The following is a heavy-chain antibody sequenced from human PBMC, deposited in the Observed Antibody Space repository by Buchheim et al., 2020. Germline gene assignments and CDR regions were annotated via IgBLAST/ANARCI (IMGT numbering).Heavy chain of an antibody. V-gene: IGHV3-33*01. CDR1: GFTFSTYG. D-gene: IGHD3-16*01. J-gene: IGHJ2*01. CDR2: IWYNGNNK. CDR3: ARDLGGSYLYFDL. Sequence: QVQLVESGGGVVQPGRSLRLACAASGFTFSTYGMHWVRQAPGKGLEWVALIWYNGNNKYYAESVRGRFTISRDNSNNTLYLQMDSLRAEDTAVYYCARDLGGSYLYFDLWGRGTL.